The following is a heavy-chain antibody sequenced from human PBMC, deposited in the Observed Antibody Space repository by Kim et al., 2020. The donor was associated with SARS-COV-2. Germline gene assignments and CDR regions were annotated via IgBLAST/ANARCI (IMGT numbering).Heavy chain of an antibody. J-gene: IGHJ6*02. Sequence: PSLKSRVTISVDKSKNQFSLKLSSVTAADTAVYYCATGYSSGWYTYGMDVWGQGTTVTVSS. V-gene: IGHV4-4*02. CDR3: ATGYSSGWYTYGMDV. D-gene: IGHD6-19*01.